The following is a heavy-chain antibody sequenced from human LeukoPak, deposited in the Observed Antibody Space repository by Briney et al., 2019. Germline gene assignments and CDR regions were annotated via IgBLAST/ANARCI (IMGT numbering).Heavy chain of an antibody. J-gene: IGHJ6*02. Sequence: GGSLRLSCADSGFTFSSYAMHWVRQAPGKGLEWVAVISYDGSNKYYADSVKGRFTISRDNSKNTLYLQMNSLRAEDTAVYYCARDPGISIVLVVAAYGMDVWGQGTTVTVSS. CDR3: ARDPGISIVLVVAAYGMDV. CDR1: GFTFSSYA. V-gene: IGHV3-30*04. CDR2: ISYDGSNK. D-gene: IGHD2-15*01.